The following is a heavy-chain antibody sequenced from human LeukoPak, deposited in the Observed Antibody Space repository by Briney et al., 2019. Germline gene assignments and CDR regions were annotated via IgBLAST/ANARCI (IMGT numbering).Heavy chain of an antibody. J-gene: IGHJ3*02. D-gene: IGHD2-8*01. Sequence: GGSLRLSCAASGFTFKLYWMHWVRQVPGKRPVWVSRINDDGSDTIYADSVRGRFTISRDDAKNTVYLQMNNLRAEDTAVYYCARDASLIDAFDIWGQGTMVTVSS. CDR2: INDDGSDT. CDR1: GFTFKLYW. CDR3: ARDASLIDAFDI. V-gene: IGHV3-74*01.